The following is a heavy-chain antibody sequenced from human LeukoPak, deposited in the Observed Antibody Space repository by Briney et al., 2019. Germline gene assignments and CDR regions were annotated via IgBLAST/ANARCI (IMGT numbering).Heavy chain of an antibody. CDR1: GFTFRNHG. V-gene: IGHV3-33*01. Sequence: GGSLRLSCAASGFTFRNHGMHWVRQAPGKGLEWVAVIWYDGSNKYYADSVKGRFTISRDNSRNTLYLQMNSLTAEDTAVYYCVRDWPARYFDYWGQGILVTVSS. D-gene: IGHD6-6*01. CDR3: VRDWPARYFDY. CDR2: IWYDGSNK. J-gene: IGHJ4*02.